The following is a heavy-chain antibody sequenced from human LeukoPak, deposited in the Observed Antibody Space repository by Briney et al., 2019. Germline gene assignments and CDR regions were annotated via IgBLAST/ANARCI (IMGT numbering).Heavy chain of an antibody. CDR1: VYTFTSYY. CDR3: ARSIAAAAGWFDP. V-gene: IGHV1-46*01. J-gene: IGHJ5*02. Sequence: ASVKVSCKSSVYTFTSYYMHWVRQAPGQGLEWMGIINPSGGSTSYAQKFQGRVTMTRDTSTSTVYMELSSLRSEDTAVYYCARSIAAAAGWFDPWGQGTLVTVSS. CDR2: INPSGGST. D-gene: IGHD6-13*01.